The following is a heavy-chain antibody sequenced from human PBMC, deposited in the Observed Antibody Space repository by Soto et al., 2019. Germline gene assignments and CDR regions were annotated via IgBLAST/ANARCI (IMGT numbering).Heavy chain of an antibody. V-gene: IGHV4-59*01. D-gene: IGHD2-2*02. CDR3: ARDVGYCISTSCYRWFDP. CDR1: GGSISSYY. CDR2: IYYSGST. J-gene: IGHJ5*02. Sequence: SETLSLTCTVSGGSISSYYWSWIRQPPGKGLEWIGYIYYSGSTNYNPSLKSRVTISVDTSKDQFSLKLSSVTAADTAVYYCARDVGYCISTSCYRWFDPWGQGTLVTVS.